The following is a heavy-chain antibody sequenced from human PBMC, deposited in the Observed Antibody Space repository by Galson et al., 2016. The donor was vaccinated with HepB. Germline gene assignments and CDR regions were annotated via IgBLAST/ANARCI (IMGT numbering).Heavy chain of an antibody. Sequence: SLRLSCAASGFTFTYAWMSWVRQAPGKGLEWVGRIKTKTDSGATDYAAPVKGRFTILRDDSKNTLYLQMSSLKTEDTAVCYCTTVLVQAVAVARDDYWGQGTLVTVSS. J-gene: IGHJ4*02. CDR3: TTVLVQAVAVARDDY. CDR2: IKTKTDSGAT. V-gene: IGHV3-15*01. CDR1: GFTFTYAW. D-gene: IGHD6-19*01.